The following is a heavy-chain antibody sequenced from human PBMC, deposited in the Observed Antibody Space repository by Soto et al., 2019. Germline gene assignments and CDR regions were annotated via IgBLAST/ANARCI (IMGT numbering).Heavy chain of an antibody. CDR3: AGRPSYDGSNYYPTS. CDR2: IYYSGST. D-gene: IGHD3-22*01. Sequence: SETLSLTCTVSGGSMSSYYWSWIRQPPGKGLEWIGYIYYSGSTNYNPSLMSRVTISVDTSKKQFSLKLSSVTAADTAVYYCAGRPSYDGSNYYPTSWGQGTLVTVSS. CDR1: GGSMSSYY. V-gene: IGHV4-59*01. J-gene: IGHJ5*02.